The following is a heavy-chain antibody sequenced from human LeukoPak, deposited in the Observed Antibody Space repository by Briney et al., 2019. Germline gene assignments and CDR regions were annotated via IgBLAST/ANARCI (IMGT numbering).Heavy chain of an antibody. Sequence: GGSLRLSCAASGFTFSSYEMNWVRQAPGKGLEWVSSISSSSSYIYYADSVKGRSTISRDNAKNSLYLQMNSLRAEDTAVYYCARGIPRSSSWYQVVSYFDYWGQGTLVTVSS. V-gene: IGHV3-21*04. CDR2: ISSSSSYI. D-gene: IGHD6-13*01. CDR1: GFTFSSYE. J-gene: IGHJ4*02. CDR3: ARGIPRSSSWYQVVSYFDY.